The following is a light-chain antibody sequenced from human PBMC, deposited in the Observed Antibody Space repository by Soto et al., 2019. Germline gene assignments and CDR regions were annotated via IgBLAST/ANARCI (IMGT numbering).Light chain of an antibody. CDR1: QSINSW. J-gene: IGKJ2*01. CDR2: GAS. Sequence: DIQMTQSPSTLSASVGDRVTITCRASQSINSWLAWYQQKPGKAPKLLIYGASSLECGVPSKFSGSGSVTEFTLTIDSLQPDDFATYYCQQYSSSSPTFGQGTKLEIK. CDR3: QQYSSSSPT. V-gene: IGKV1-5*01.